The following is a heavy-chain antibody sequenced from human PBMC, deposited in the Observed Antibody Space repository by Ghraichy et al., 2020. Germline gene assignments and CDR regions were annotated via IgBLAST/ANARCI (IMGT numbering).Heavy chain of an antibody. Sequence: GGSLRLTCAASGFTFSSYAMSWVRQAPGKGLEWVSAISGSGGSTYYADSVKGRFTISRDNSKNTLYLQMNSLRAEDTAVYYCAKAPFSPRWYYFDYWGQGTLVTVSS. D-gene: IGHD3-3*02. CDR2: ISGSGGST. CDR1: GFTFSSYA. J-gene: IGHJ4*02. V-gene: IGHV3-23*01. CDR3: AKAPFSPRWYYFDY.